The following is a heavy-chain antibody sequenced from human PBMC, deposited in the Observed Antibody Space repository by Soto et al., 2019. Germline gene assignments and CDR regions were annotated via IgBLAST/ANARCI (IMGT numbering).Heavy chain of an antibody. CDR1: GYSFHTYA. Sequence: ASVKVSCKASGYSFHTYAISWVRQAPGKRLEWVGWISGYNGNTNYAQKFQGRITLTTDTSTKTAFMELRSLTGDDTAVYYCAREYGMDVWGQGTTVTVSS. CDR3: AREYGMDV. CDR2: ISGYNGNT. J-gene: IGHJ6*02. V-gene: IGHV1-18*01.